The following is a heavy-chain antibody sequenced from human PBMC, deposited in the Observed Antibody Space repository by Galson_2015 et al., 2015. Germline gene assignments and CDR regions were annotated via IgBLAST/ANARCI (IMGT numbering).Heavy chain of an antibody. CDR2: IWYDGSNK. D-gene: IGHD1-26*01. CDR1: GFTFSSYG. CDR3: ARVSSGSYFDP. V-gene: IGHV3-33*01. J-gene: IGHJ5*02. Sequence: SLRLSCAASGFTFSSYGMHWVRQAPGKGLEWVAVIWYDGSNKYYADSAKGRFTISRDNSKNTLYLQMNSLRAEDTAVYYCARVSSGSYFDPWGQGTLVTVSS.